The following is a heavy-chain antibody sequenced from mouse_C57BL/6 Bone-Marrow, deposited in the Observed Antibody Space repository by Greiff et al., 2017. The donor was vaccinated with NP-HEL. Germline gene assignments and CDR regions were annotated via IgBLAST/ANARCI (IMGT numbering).Heavy chain of an antibody. D-gene: IGHD1-1*01. J-gene: IGHJ2*01. CDR1: GFSLSTFGMG. CDR2: IWWDDDK. Sequence: QVTLNVCGPGILQPSQTLSLTCSFSGFSLSTFGMGVGWIRQPSGKGLEWLAHIWWDDDKYYNPALKSRLTISKDTSKNQVFLKIANVDTADTATYYCARIRVYYYGSSFDYWGQGTTLTVSS. CDR3: ARIRVYYYGSSFDY. V-gene: IGHV8-8*01.